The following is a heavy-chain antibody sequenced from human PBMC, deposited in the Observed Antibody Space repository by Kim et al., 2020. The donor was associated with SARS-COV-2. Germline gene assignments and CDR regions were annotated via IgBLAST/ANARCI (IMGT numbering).Heavy chain of an antibody. CDR1: GGSISSYY. J-gene: IGHJ5*02. CDR2: IYYSGST. V-gene: IGHV4-59*13. D-gene: IGHD6-25*01. Sequence: SETLSLTCTVSGGSISSYYWSWIRQPPGKGLEWIGYIYYSGSTNYNPSLKSRVTISVDTSKNQFSLKLSSVTAADTAVYYCARDSGPGHWFDPWGQGTLVTVSS. CDR3: ARDSGPGHWFDP.